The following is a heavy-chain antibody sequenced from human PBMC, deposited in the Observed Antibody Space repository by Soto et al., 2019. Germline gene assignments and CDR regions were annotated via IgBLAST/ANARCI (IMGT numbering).Heavy chain of an antibody. D-gene: IGHD6-19*01. CDR1: GFSFSNYA. J-gene: IGHJ3*01. Sequence: QPGGSLRLSCAASGFSFSNYAMNWVRQAPGKGLEWVSVISGSGGSASYADSVQGRFTISRDNSNSTLYLQMNSLRAEDTAIYSCVREASGWYSRGSFDFWGRGTMVTVSS. CDR2: ISGSGGSA. V-gene: IGHV3-23*01. CDR3: VREASGWYSRGSFDF.